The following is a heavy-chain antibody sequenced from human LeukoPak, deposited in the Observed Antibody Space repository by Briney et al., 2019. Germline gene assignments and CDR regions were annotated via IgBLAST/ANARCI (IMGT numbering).Heavy chain of an antibody. CDR1: GFTFSSYW. V-gene: IGHV3-7*01. CDR3: ARVQWELRGVGSYFEY. D-gene: IGHD1-26*01. J-gene: IGHJ4*02. CDR2: IKQDGREK. Sequence: GGSLRLSCVVSGFTFSSYWMSWVRQAPGKGLEGVANIKQDGREKYYVDSVKGRFTMSRDNPKHSLYLQMNSLRAEDTAVYYCARVQWELRGVGSYFEYWGQGALVTVSS.